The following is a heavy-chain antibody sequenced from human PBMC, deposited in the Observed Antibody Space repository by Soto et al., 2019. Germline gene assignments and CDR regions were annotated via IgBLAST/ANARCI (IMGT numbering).Heavy chain of an antibody. CDR2: IYYSGRT. J-gene: IGHJ4*02. CDR1: GDSISNYY. CDR3: ARDRGSYSYFDY. V-gene: IGHV4-59*01. D-gene: IGHD1-26*01. Sequence: PSETLSLTCTVSGDSISNYYWNWIRQPPGKGLEWIGYIYYSGRTNYNPSLKSRVTISVDTSKNQFSLKLSSVTAADTAVYYCARDRGSYSYFDYWGQGTLVTVSS.